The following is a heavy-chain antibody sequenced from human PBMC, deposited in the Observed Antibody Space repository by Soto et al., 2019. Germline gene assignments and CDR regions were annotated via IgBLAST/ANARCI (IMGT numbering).Heavy chain of an antibody. CDR3: AKDSVLRYFDWSVGYFDS. J-gene: IGHJ4*02. V-gene: IGHV4-39*02. D-gene: IGHD3-9*01. CDR1: GGSISTTDYY. CDR2: IDFSGRT. Sequence: SETLSLTCSVSGGSISTTDYYWGWIRQPPGKGLEWIGSIDFSGRTYYSPSLKSRVTVSADTSKNQFSLRLTSVTAADTAVYYCAKDSVLRYFDWSVGYFDSWGQGILVTVSS.